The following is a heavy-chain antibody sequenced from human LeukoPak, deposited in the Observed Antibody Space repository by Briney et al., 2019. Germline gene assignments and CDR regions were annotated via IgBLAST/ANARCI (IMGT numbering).Heavy chain of an antibody. CDR1: GYTFISYG. CDR3: ASVSIAVAGGTTYNWFDP. Sequence: GASVKVSCKASGYTFISYGISWVRQAPGQGLEWMGWISAYNGNTNYAQKLQGRVTMTTDTSTSAAYMELRSLRSDDTAVYYCASVSIAVAGGTTYNWFDPWGQGTLVTVSS. V-gene: IGHV1-18*01. CDR2: ISAYNGNT. D-gene: IGHD6-19*01. J-gene: IGHJ5*02.